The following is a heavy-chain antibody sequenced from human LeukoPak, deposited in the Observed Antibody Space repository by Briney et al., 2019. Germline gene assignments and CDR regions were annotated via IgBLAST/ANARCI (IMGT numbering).Heavy chain of an antibody. CDR3: ARDLTSHCYFDL. J-gene: IGHJ2*01. CDR1: GASISNYY. V-gene: IGHV4-59*01. Sequence: SETLSLTCTVSGASISNYYWNWIRQPPGQGLEWLGYISNSGNTDYNPSLKSRVTISVDTSKNQFSLKLRSVTAADTAVYYCARDLTSHCYFDLWGRGTLVTVSS. D-gene: IGHD4/OR15-4a*01. CDR2: ISNSGNT.